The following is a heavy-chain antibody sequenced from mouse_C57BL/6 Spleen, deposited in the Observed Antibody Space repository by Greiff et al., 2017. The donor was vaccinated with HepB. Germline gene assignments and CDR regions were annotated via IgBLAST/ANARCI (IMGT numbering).Heavy chain of an antibody. CDR1: GYAFSSSW. CDR2: IYPGDGDT. V-gene: IGHV1-82*01. CDR3: ARGVYDYDEDFDY. Sequence: VQLQESGPELVKPGASVKISCKASGYAFSSSWMNWVKQRPGKGLEWIGRIYPGDGDTNYNGKFKGKATLTADKSSSTAYMQLSSLTSEDSAVYCCARGVYDYDEDFDYWGQGTTLTVSS. J-gene: IGHJ2*01. D-gene: IGHD2-4*01.